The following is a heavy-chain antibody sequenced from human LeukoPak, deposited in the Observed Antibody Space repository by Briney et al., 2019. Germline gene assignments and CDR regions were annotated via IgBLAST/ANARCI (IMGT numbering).Heavy chain of an antibody. D-gene: IGHD6-6*01. J-gene: IGHJ4*02. CDR3: ARGPLGSSSDY. CDR2: INHSGST. V-gene: IGHV4-34*01. CDR1: GGSFSGYY. Sequence: SETLSLTCAVYGGSFSGYYWSWIRQPPGKGLEWIGEINHSGSTNYNPSLKSRVTISVDTSKNQFSLKLSSVTAADTAVYYCARGPLGSSSDYWDQGTLVTVSS.